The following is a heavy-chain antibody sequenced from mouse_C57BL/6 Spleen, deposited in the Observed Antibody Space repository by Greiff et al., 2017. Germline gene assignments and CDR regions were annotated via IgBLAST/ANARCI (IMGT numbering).Heavy chain of an antibody. Sequence: EVQVVESGGGLVQPGGSLSLSCAASGFTFTDYYMSWVRQPPGKALEWLGFIRNKANGYTTEYSASVKGRFTISRDNSQRILYLQMNALRDEDSATYYGARRYGNYVWYFDVWGTGTTVTVSS. CDR3: ARRYGNYVWYFDV. CDR2: IRNKANGYTT. J-gene: IGHJ1*03. D-gene: IGHD2-1*01. CDR1: GFTFTDYY. V-gene: IGHV7-3*01.